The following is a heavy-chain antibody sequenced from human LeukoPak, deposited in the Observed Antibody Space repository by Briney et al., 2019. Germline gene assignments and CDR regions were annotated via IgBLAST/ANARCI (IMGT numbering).Heavy chain of an antibody. V-gene: IGHV3-23*01. D-gene: IGHD2-21*01. CDR2: ISISGDDT. Sequence: GGSLRLSCATSGFSFSSHAMTWVRQAPGKGLEWLSAISISGDDTYYADSVKGRFTISRDNSKNTLYLQMNSLSADDTAMYYCANEIRHNDYWGQGTLVTVSS. J-gene: IGHJ4*02. CDR1: GFSFSSHA. CDR3: ANEIRHNDY.